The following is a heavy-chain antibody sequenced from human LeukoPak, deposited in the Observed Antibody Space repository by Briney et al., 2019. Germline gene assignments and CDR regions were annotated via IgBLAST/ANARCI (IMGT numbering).Heavy chain of an antibody. CDR3: ARDISPLWFGEFDY. Sequence: GGSLRLSCAASGFTFSSYSMNWVRQAPGKGLEWVSSISSSSSYIYYVDSVKGRFTISRDNAKNSLYLQMNSLRAEDTAVYYCARDISPLWFGEFDYWGQGTLVTVSS. J-gene: IGHJ4*02. CDR1: GFTFSSYS. D-gene: IGHD3-10*01. CDR2: ISSSSSYI. V-gene: IGHV3-21*01.